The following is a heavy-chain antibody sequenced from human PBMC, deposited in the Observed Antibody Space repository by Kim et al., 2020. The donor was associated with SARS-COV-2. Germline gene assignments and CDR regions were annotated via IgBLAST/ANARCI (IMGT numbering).Heavy chain of an antibody. D-gene: IGHD6-6*01. CDR2: ISSSSTI. Sequence: GGSLRLSCAASGFTFSSYSMNWVRQAPGKGLEWVSYISSSSTIYYADSVKGRFTISRDNAKNSLYLQMNSLRDEDTAVYYCARNLFEYSSSALIDYWGQGTLVTVSS. CDR3: ARNLFEYSSSALIDY. CDR1: GFTFSSYS. J-gene: IGHJ4*02. V-gene: IGHV3-48*02.